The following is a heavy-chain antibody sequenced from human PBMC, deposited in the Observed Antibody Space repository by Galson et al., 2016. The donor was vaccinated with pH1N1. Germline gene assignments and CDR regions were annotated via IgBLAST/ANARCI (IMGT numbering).Heavy chain of an antibody. Sequence: SVKVSCKASGYTFTSYHVHWVRQAPGQGLEWMGSINPNSGGTNYAQSFQGRVTITRDTSISTASMELSMLRSDDTATYYCARAATVVGDWYFDLWGRGTLVPVSP. CDR3: ARAATVVGDWYFDL. V-gene: IGHV1-2*02. CDR2: INPNSGGT. J-gene: IGHJ2*01. D-gene: IGHD4-23*01. CDR1: GYTFTSYH.